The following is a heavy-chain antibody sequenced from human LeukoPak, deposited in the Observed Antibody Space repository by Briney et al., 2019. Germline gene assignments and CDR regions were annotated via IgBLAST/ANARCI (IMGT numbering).Heavy chain of an antibody. Sequence: SETLSLTCSVSGDYINSYYWGWIRQPPGKGLEWIGYIYYSGSTNYNPSLKSRLTISVDTSKNQFSLKLSSVTVADTAVYYCARLTKRNDPFAIWGQGTMVTVSS. CDR1: GDYINSYY. D-gene: IGHD1-14*01. CDR3: ARLTKRNDPFAI. V-gene: IGHV4-59*01. CDR2: IYYSGST. J-gene: IGHJ3*02.